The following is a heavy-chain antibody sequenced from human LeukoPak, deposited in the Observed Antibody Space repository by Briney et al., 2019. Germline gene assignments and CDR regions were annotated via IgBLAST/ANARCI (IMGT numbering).Heavy chain of an antibody. CDR1: GFTFSSYA. D-gene: IGHD3-22*01. Sequence: PGGSLRLSCSASGFTFSSYAMHWVRQAPGKGLEYVSAISSDGGGTYYADSLRGRFTISRDNSKNALYLQMSSLRAEDTAVYYCVKRTGASSGYDYWGQGTLVTVSS. CDR2: ISSDGGGT. CDR3: VKRTGASSGYDY. J-gene: IGHJ4*02. V-gene: IGHV3-64D*06.